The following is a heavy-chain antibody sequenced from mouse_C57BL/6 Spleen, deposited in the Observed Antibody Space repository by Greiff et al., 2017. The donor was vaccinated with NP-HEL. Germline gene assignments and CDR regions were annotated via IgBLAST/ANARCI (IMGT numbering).Heavy chain of an antibody. Sequence: EVHLVESGGGLVKPGGSLKLSCAASGFTFSSYAMSWVRQTPEKRLEWVATISDGGSYTYYPDNVKGRFTISRDNAKNNLYLQMSHLKSEDTAMYYCARGYDSKYYYAMDYWGQGTSVTVSS. CDR1: GFTFSSYA. CDR2: ISDGGSYT. J-gene: IGHJ4*01. CDR3: ARGYDSKYYYAMDY. D-gene: IGHD2-4*01. V-gene: IGHV5-4*01.